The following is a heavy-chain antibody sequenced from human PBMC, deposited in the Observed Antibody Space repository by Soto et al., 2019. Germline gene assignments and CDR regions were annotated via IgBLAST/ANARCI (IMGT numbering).Heavy chain of an antibody. V-gene: IGHV4-34*01. CDR1: GGSFSGYY. CDR2: INHSGST. CDR3: ARGSTWSYYYGMDV. D-gene: IGHD1-1*01. J-gene: IGHJ6*02. Sequence: SETLSLTCAVYGGSFSGYYWSWIRQPPGKGLEWIGEINHSGSTNYNPSLKSRVTISVDTSKNQFSLKLSSVTAADTAVYYCARGSTWSYYYGMDVWARGTTVTVSS.